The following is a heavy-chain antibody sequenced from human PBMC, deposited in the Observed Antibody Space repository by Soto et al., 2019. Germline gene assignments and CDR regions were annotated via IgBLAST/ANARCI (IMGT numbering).Heavy chain of an antibody. Sequence: SVKVSCKASGGTFSSYAISCVRQAPGQGLEWMGGIIPIFGTANYAQKFQGRVTITADESTSTAYMELSSLRSEDTAVYYCARVRAVTAYYYYGMDVWGQGTTVTVSS. V-gene: IGHV1-69*13. J-gene: IGHJ6*02. CDR3: ARVRAVTAYYYYGMDV. D-gene: IGHD2-21*02. CDR2: IIPIFGTA. CDR1: GGTFSSYA.